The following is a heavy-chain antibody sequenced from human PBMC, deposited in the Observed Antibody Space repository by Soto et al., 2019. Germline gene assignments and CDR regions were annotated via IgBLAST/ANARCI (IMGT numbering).Heavy chain of an antibody. CDR1: GGTFSSYT. Sequence: QVQLVQSGAEVKKPGSSVKVSCKASGGTFSSYTISWVRQAPGQGLEWMGRIIPILGIADYAQKFQGRVTTTADKSTSTAYMDLSSLRAEDTAVYYCATGLPGGAGGLRGGLGYYYSYYMDVWGKGTTVTVSS. J-gene: IGHJ6*03. D-gene: IGHD3-16*01. V-gene: IGHV1-69*02. CDR2: IIPILGIA. CDR3: ATGLPGGAGGLRGGLGYYYSYYMDV.